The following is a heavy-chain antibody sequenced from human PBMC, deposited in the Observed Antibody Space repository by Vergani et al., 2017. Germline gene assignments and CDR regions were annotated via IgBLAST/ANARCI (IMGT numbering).Heavy chain of an antibody. CDR2: IYYSGST. V-gene: IGHV4-59*01. D-gene: IGHD3-22*01. CDR1: GGSISSYY. J-gene: IGHJ6*03. CDR3: ARVPRGDYYDSSGYYGDHYYYYYMDV. Sequence: QVQLQESGPGLVKPSETLSLTCTVSGGSISSYYWSWIRQPPGKGLEWIGYIYYSGSTNYNPSLKSRVTISVDTSKNQFSLKLSSVTAADTAVYYCARVPRGDYYDSSGYYGDHYYYYYMDVWGKGTTDTVSS.